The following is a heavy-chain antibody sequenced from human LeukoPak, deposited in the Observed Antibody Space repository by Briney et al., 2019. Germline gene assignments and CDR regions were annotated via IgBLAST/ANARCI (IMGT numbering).Heavy chain of an antibody. J-gene: IGHJ4*02. D-gene: IGHD6-19*01. CDR1: GFTVTTNY. Sequence: GESLRLSCAASGFTVTTNYMSWVRQAPGKGLEWVSSISFSSSYIYYADSVKGRFTISRDNAKNSLYLQMNSLRAEDTAVYYCARRQQAVAGTLDYWGQGTLVTVSS. CDR2: ISFSSSYI. CDR3: ARRQQAVAGTLDY. V-gene: IGHV3-21*01.